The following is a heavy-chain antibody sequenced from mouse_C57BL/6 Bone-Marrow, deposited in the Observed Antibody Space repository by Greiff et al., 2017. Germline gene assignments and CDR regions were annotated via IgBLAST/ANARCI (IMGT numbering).Heavy chain of an antibody. CDR2: IYPGSGNT. CDR3: ARSWELGPFDY. Sequence: VQLQQSGAELVRPGASVKLSCKASGYTFTDYYINWVKQRPGQGLEWIARIYPGSGNTYYNEKFKGKATLTAEKSSSTAYMQLSSLTSEDSAVYFCARSWELGPFDYWGQGTTLTVSS. J-gene: IGHJ2*01. CDR1: GYTFTDYY. D-gene: IGHD4-1*01. V-gene: IGHV1-76*01.